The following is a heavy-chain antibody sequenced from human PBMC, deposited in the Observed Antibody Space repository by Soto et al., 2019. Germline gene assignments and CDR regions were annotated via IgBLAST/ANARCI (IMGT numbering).Heavy chain of an antibody. CDR1: GFTFSSYG. V-gene: IGHV3-30*18. CDR2: ISYDGSNK. J-gene: IGHJ4*02. Sequence: QVQLVESGGGVVQPGRSLRLSCAASGFTFSSYGMHLVRQAPGKGLEWVAVISYDGSNKYYADSVKGRFTISRDNSKNTLYLQMNSLRAEDTAVYYCAKGCHPGDYWGQGTLVTVS. CDR3: AKGCHPGDY.